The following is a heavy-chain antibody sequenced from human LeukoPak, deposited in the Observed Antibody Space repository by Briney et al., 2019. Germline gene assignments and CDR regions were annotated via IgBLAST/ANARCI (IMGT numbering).Heavy chain of an antibody. J-gene: IGHJ4*02. CDR2: ISSDSYYI. Sequence: GGSLRLSCATSGFTFSRSAMNWVRQAPGRGLEWVSSISSDSYYIYYGDSLKGRFTISRDNAKNSLFLQMNSLRSEDTAVYYRARDRGGGSLDYWGQGTLVTVSS. CDR1: GFTFSRSA. D-gene: IGHD3-16*01. CDR3: ARDRGGGSLDY. V-gene: IGHV3-21*01.